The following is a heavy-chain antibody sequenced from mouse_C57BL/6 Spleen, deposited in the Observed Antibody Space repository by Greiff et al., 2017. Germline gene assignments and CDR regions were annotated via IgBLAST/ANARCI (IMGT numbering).Heavy chain of an antibody. CDR1: GYTFTSYW. CDR2: IHPNSGST. CDR3: ARADSSGDRFAY. J-gene: IGHJ3*01. D-gene: IGHD3-2*02. Sequence: VQLQQPGAELVKPGASVKLSCKASGYTFTSYWMHWVKQRPGQGLEWIGMIHPNSGSTNYNEKFKSKATLTVDKSSSTAYMQLSSLTSEDSAVYYCARADSSGDRFAYWGQGTLVTVSA. V-gene: IGHV1-64*01.